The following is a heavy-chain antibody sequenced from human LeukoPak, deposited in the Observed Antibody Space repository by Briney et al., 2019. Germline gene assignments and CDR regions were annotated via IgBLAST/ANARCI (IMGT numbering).Heavy chain of an antibody. Sequence: PGRSLRLSCAASGFTFDDYAMHWVRQAPGKGLEWVSGISWNSGSIGYADSVKGRFTISRDNAKNSLYLQMNSLRAEDTAMYYCARVRVGAFDIWGQGTMVTVSS. D-gene: IGHD1-26*01. V-gene: IGHV3-9*01. CDR3: ARVRVGAFDI. J-gene: IGHJ3*02. CDR1: GFTFDDYA. CDR2: ISWNSGSI.